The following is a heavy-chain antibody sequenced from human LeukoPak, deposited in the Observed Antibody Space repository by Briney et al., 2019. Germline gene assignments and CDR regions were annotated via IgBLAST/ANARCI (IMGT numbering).Heavy chain of an antibody. CDR3: AREMATIKFDY. D-gene: IGHD5-24*01. J-gene: IGHJ4*02. CDR1: GGSISSYD. V-gene: IGHV4-4*07. CDR2: IYTSGST. Sequence: PSETLSLTCTVPGGSISSYDWSWIRQPAGKGLEWIGRIYTSGSTNYNPSLKSRVTMSVDTSKNQFSLKLSSVTAADTAVYYCAREMATIKFDYWGQGTLVTVSS.